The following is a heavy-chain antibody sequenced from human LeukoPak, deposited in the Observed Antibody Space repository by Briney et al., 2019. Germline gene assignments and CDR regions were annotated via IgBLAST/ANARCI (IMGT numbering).Heavy chain of an antibody. Sequence: GGSLRLSCAASGFTFSSYSMNWVRQAPGKGLEWVSYISSSSGTIYYADSVKGRFTISRDNAKNSLYLQMNSLRAEDTAVYYCARTITISFYYFDYWGQGTLVTVSS. CDR1: GFTFSSYS. V-gene: IGHV3-48*01. J-gene: IGHJ4*02. CDR2: ISSSSGTI. D-gene: IGHD3-9*01. CDR3: ARTITISFYYFDY.